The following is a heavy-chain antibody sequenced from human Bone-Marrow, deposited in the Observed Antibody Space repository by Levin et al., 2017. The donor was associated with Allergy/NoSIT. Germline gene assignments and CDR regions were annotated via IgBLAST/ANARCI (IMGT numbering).Heavy chain of an antibody. CDR1: GFTFSSYA. V-gene: IGHV3-23*01. CDR3: AKGGFSDYDRHFDY. D-gene: IGHD4-17*01. CDR2: ISGSGIST. J-gene: IGHJ4*02. Sequence: GESLKISCATSGFTFSSYAMGWVRQAPGKGLEWVSTISGSGISTYYVDFVKGRFTISRDNSKNTLYLEMNNLRADDTALYYCAKGGFSDYDRHFDYWGQGTLVAVSS.